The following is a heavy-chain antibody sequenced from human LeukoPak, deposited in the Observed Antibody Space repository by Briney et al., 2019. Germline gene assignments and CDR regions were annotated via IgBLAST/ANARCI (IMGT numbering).Heavy chain of an antibody. J-gene: IGHJ6*03. V-gene: IGHV3-23*01. CDR1: GFTFSTYG. CDR2: ITGSGGST. CDR3: AKGALPYYYYYMGV. Sequence: GGSLRLSCAASGFTFSTYGMSWVRQAPGKGLEWAAAITGSGGSTFYADSVKGRFTISRDNSKNTLFLQMNSLTAEDTAVYYCAKGALPYYYYYMGVWGKGTTVTISS.